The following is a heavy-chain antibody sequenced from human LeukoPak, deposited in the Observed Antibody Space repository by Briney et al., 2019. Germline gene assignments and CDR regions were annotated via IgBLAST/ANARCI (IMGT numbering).Heavy chain of an antibody. J-gene: IGHJ5*02. CDR3: ASHADYDFWSGYYSYNWFDP. Sequence: GASVKVSCKASGGTFSSYAISWVRQAPGQGLEWMGRIIPIFGTANYAQKFQGRVTITTDESTSTAYMELSRLRSEDTAVYYCASHADYDFWSGYYSYNWFDPWGQGTLVTVSS. CDR1: GGTFSSYA. V-gene: IGHV1-69*05. D-gene: IGHD3-3*01. CDR2: IIPIFGTA.